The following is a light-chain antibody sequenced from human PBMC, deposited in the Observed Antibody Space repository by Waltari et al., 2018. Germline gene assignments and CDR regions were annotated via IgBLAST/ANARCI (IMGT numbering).Light chain of an antibody. CDR1: QSVLYSSNNKNY. Sequence: DIVMTQSPDSLAVSLGERATINCKSSQSVLYSSNNKNYLAWYQQKPGQPPKLLIYWASTRESGVPDRFSGSGSWTDFTLTISSLQAEDVAVYYCQQYYSTGYTFGQGTKLEIK. J-gene: IGKJ2*01. V-gene: IGKV4-1*01. CDR2: WAS. CDR3: QQYYSTGYT.